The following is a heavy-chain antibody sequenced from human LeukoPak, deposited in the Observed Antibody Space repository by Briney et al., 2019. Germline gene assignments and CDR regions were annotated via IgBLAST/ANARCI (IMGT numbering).Heavy chain of an antibody. D-gene: IGHD5-18*01. Sequence: TSETLSLTCAVYGGSFSGYYWSWIRQPPGKRREWIGEINHSGSTNYNPSLKSRVTMSVDTSKNQFSLKLSSVTAADTAVYYCAIPRTSGYSYGGRRFDYWGQGTLVTVSS. CDR2: INHSGST. J-gene: IGHJ4*02. V-gene: IGHV4-34*01. CDR1: GGSFSGYY. CDR3: AIPRTSGYSYGGRRFDY.